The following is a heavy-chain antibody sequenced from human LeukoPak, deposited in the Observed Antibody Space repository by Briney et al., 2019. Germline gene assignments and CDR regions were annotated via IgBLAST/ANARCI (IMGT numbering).Heavy chain of an antibody. D-gene: IGHD4-17*01. CDR2: ISAYNGNT. Sequence: VGSVKVSCKASGYTFTSYGISWVRQAPGQGLEWMGWISAYNGNTNYAQKLQGRVTMTTDTSMSTAYMELRSLRSDDTAVYYCARDRFRKTDDYGDYGYGMDVWGQGTTVTVSS. J-gene: IGHJ6*02. CDR1: GYTFTSYG. V-gene: IGHV1-18*01. CDR3: ARDRFRKTDDYGDYGYGMDV.